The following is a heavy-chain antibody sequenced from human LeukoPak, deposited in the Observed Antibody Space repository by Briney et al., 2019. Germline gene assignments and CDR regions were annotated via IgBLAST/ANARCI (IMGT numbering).Heavy chain of an antibody. V-gene: IGHV4-34*01. CDR1: GGSFSGYY. Sequence: SETLSLTCAVYGGSFSGYYWSWIRQPPGKGLEWIGEINHSRSTNYNPSLKGRVTISVDTSKNQFSLKLSSVTAADTAVYYCARGYGSGSRYNWFDPWGQGTLVTVSS. CDR2: INHSRST. D-gene: IGHD3-10*01. J-gene: IGHJ5*02. CDR3: ARGYGSGSRYNWFDP.